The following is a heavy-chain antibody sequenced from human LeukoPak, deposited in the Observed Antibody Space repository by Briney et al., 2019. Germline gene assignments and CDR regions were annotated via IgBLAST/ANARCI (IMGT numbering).Heavy chain of an antibody. CDR3: ARGLYYYGSGIFDY. J-gene: IGHJ4*02. V-gene: IGHV1-18*01. D-gene: IGHD3-10*01. CDR1: GGTFSSYA. CDR2: ISAYNGNT. Sequence: ASVKVSCKASGGTFSSYAISWVRQAPGQGLEWMGWISAYNGNTNYAQKLQGRVTMTTDTSTSTAYMELRSLRSDDTAVYYCARGLYYYGSGIFDYWGQGTLVTVSS.